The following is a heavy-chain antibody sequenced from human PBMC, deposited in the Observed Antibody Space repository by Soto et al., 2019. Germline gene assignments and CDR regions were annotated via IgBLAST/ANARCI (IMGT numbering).Heavy chain of an antibody. CDR1: GFTFSSYG. CDR2: ISSNGVGT. J-gene: IGHJ6*03. D-gene: IGHD6-6*01. V-gene: IGHV3-64*01. CDR3: ARRARPDFYYMDV. Sequence: GSLRLSCAASGFTFSSYGMHWVRQAPDKGLEFVSGISSNGVGTYYANSVQGRFSISRDISKNTVYLQMGSLRPEDMAVYYCARRARPDFYYMDVWGKGTTVTVSS.